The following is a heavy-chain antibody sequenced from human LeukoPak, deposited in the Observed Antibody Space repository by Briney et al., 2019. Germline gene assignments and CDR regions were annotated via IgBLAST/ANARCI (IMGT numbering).Heavy chain of an antibody. CDR1: GFTFDDYA. CDR3: AKALVGATPG. Sequence: PGGSLRLSCAASGFTFDDYAMHWVRHAPGKGLEWVSGISWNSGSIGYADSVKGRFTISRDNAKNSLYLQMNSLRAEDTALYYCAKALVGATPGWGQGTLVTVSS. D-gene: IGHD1-26*01. CDR2: ISWNSGSI. J-gene: IGHJ4*02. V-gene: IGHV3-9*01.